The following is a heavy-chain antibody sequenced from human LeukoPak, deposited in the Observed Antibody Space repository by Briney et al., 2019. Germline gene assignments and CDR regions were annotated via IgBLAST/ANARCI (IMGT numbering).Heavy chain of an antibody. CDR1: GGSISSSSYH. V-gene: IGHV4-39*01. J-gene: IGHJ4*02. Sequence: PSEALPLTCTVSGGSISSSSYHWGWIRQPPGKGLEWIGSIYYSGSTYYNPSLKSRVTISVDTSKNQFSLKLSSVTAADTAVYYCARQYYDSSGYYTISMDYWGQGTLVTVSS. CDR3: ARQYYDSSGYYTISMDY. D-gene: IGHD3-22*01. CDR2: IYYSGST.